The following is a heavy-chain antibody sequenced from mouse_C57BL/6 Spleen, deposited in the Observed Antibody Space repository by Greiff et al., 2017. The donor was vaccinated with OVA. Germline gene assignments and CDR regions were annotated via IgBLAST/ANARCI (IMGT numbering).Heavy chain of an antibody. V-gene: IGHV1-4*01. CDR2: INPSSGYT. CDR1: GYTFTSYT. CDR3: ARAHLVEGDY. D-gene: IGHD1-1*01. Sequence: QVQLKESGAELARPGASVKMSCKASGYTFTSYTMHWVKQRPGQGLEWIGYINPSSGYTKYNQKFKDKATLTADKSSSTAYMQLSSLTSEDSAVYYCARAHLVEGDYWGQGTTLTVSS. J-gene: IGHJ2*01.